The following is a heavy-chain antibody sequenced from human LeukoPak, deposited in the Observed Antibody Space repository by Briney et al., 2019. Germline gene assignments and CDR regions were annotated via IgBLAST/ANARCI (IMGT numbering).Heavy chain of an antibody. CDR2: FDPEDGET. CDR1: GYTLTELS. J-gene: IGHJ4*02. V-gene: IGHV1-24*01. Sequence: ASVKVSCKVSGYTLTELSMHWVRQAPGKGLEWMGGFDPEDGETIYAQKFQGRVTMTEDTSTDTAYMELSSLRSEDTAVYYCATHLDSAAIILYYFDYWGQGTLVTVSS. CDR3: ATHLDSAAIILYYFDY. D-gene: IGHD2-2*01.